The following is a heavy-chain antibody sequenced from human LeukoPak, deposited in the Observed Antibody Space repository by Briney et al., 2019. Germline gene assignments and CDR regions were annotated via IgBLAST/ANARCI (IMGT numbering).Heavy chain of an antibody. CDR2: IYYSGST. CDR3: ARNGVVAATKYFDY. J-gene: IGHJ4*02. CDR1: GGSISSGDYY. Sequence: PPETLSLTCTVSGGSISSGDYYWSWIRQPPGKGLEWIGYIYYSGSTYYNPSLKSRVTISVDTSKNQFSLKLSSVTAADTAVYYCARNGVVAATKYFDYWGQGTLVTVSS. D-gene: IGHD2-15*01. V-gene: IGHV4-30-4*08.